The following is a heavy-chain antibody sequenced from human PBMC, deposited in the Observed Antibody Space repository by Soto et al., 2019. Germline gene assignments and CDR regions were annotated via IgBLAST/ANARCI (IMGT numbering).Heavy chain of an antibody. CDR1: GYSISLGYY. Sequence: KPSETLSLTCAVSGYSISLGYYWGWIRQPPGKGLEWIGSIYHSGNTYYNPSLKSRVSISLDTSKNHFPLELTSVTAADTAVYYCARVKLAGRGGFAYWGLGTLVTVSS. V-gene: IGHV4-38-2*01. D-gene: IGHD2-15*01. CDR2: IYHSGNT. J-gene: IGHJ4*02. CDR3: ARVKLAGRGGFAY.